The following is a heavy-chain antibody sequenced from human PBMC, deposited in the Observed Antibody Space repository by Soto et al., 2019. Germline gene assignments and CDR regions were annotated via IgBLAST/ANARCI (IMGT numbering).Heavy chain of an antibody. J-gene: IGHJ4*02. Sequence: GGSLRLSCAASGFTFSSYGMHWVRQAPGKGLEWVAVIWYDGSNKYYADSVKGRFTISRDNSKNTLYLQMNSLRAEDTAVYYCARAASGDWLFDYWGQGTLVTVSS. CDR3: ARAASGDWLFDY. D-gene: IGHD3-9*01. CDR2: IWYDGSNK. CDR1: GFTFSSYG. V-gene: IGHV3-33*01.